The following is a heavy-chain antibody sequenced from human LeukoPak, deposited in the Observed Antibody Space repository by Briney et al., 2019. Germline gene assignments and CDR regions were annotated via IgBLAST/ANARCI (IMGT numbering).Heavy chain of an antibody. J-gene: IGHJ4*02. V-gene: IGHV3-30-3*01. D-gene: IGHD2-21*02. CDR3: ARGTDILPGIDY. CDR1: GFTFSTYA. Sequence: GGSLRLSCAASGFTFSTYAMHRVRQAPGKGLEWVAVISHDGNQKYYADSVKGRFTISRDNSMNTLFLQMNSLTAEDTAVYYCARGTDILPGIDYWGQGTLVTVSS. CDR2: ISHDGNQK.